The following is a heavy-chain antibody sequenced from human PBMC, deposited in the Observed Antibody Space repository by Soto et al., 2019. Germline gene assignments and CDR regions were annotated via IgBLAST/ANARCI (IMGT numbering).Heavy chain of an antibody. V-gene: IGHV1-24*01. D-gene: IGHD6-13*01. CDR1: GYTLTELS. CDR2: FDPEDGET. CDR3: ATDRRQQLTPGYYYYGMDV. J-gene: IGHJ6*02. Sequence: ASVKVSCKVSGYTLTELSMHWVRQAPGKGLEWMGGFDPEDGETIYAQKFQGRVTMTEDTSTDTAYMELSSLRSEDTAVYYCATDRRQQLTPGYYYYGMDVWGQGTTVTVSS.